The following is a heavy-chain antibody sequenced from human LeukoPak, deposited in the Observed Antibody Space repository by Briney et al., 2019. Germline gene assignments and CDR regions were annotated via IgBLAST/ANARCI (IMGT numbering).Heavy chain of an antibody. CDR2: IKSKTDGGTT. J-gene: IGHJ4*02. CDR3: TTGLRAADTN. CDR1: GFTFSNTW. V-gene: IGHV3-15*01. D-gene: IGHD6-13*01. Sequence: PGGSLRRSCAASGFTFSNTWRSWVRQAPGKGLEWVGRIKSKTDGGTTDYAAPVKGRFAISRDDSKNTLYLQMNSLKTEDTAVYYCTTGLRAADTNGGLGTLVTVSS.